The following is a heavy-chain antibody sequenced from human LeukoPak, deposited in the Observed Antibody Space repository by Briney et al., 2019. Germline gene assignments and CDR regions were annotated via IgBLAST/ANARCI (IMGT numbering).Heavy chain of an antibody. D-gene: IGHD3-22*01. CDR3: ASHYDSSTGDY. Sequence: GASVKVSCKASGGTFSSYAISWARQAPGQGLEWMGGIIPIFGTANYAQKFQGRVTITADESTSTAYMELSSLRSEDTAVYYCASHYDSSTGDYWGQGTLVTVSS. V-gene: IGHV1-69*13. CDR2: IIPIFGTA. J-gene: IGHJ4*02. CDR1: GGTFSSYA.